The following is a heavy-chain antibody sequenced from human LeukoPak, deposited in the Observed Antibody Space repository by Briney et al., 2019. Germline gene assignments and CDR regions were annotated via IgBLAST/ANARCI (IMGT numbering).Heavy chain of an antibody. D-gene: IGHD1-14*01. Sequence: GGSLRLSCGGSGFSFDEYGMSWVRQVPGKGLEWVSGINWHGESTGYADSVKGRFTISRDNAKNSLYLQMNSLRVEDTALYYCARDRHRRVTDDAFDIWGQGTLVIVSS. CDR1: GFSFDEYG. CDR3: ARDRHRRVTDDAFDI. J-gene: IGHJ3*02. V-gene: IGHV3-20*04. CDR2: INWHGEST.